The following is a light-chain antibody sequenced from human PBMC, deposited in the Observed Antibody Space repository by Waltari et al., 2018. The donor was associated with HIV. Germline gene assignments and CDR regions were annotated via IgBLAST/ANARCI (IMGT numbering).Light chain of an antibody. Sequence: EIVLTKSPGTLSFSPGERATLACRASQSVTSNFLSWYQQKPGQAPRLLIYGASSRATSIPDRFSGGGSGTDFTLTISRLEPEDFAVCYCQQYGSSPLTFGGGTKVDIK. CDR1: QSVTSNF. V-gene: IGKV3-20*01. J-gene: IGKJ4*01. CDR2: GAS. CDR3: QQYGSSPLT.